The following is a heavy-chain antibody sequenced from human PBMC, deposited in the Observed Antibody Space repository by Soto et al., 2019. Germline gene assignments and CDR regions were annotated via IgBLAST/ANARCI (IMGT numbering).Heavy chain of an antibody. CDR2: MNPNSGNT. V-gene: IGHV1-8*01. J-gene: IGHJ3*02. D-gene: IGHD5-12*01. Sequence: GASVKVSCKASGYTFTSYDINWVRQATGQGLEWMGWMNPNSGNTGYAQKFQGRVTMTRNTSISTAYMELSSLRSEDTAVYYCATFSRYDSQPAFDIWGQGTMVTVSS. CDR1: GYTFTSYD. CDR3: ATFSRYDSQPAFDI.